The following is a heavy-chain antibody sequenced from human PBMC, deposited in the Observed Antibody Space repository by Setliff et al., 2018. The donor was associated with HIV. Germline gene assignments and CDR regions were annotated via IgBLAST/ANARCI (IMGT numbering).Heavy chain of an antibody. CDR1: GGSISSYY. CDR2: MYYTGST. V-gene: IGHV4-39*07. Sequence: PSETLSLTCTVSGGSISSYYWAWIRQPPGKGLEWIGSMYYTGSTYYNPSLKSRVTISVDTSKSQFSLRLNSVTAADTAVYYCASSVDIVATGGPWGQGTLVTV. D-gene: IGHD5-12*01. J-gene: IGHJ5*02. CDR3: ASSVDIVATGGP.